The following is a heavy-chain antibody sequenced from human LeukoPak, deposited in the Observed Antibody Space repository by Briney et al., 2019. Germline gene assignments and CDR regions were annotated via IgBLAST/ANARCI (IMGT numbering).Heavy chain of an antibody. CDR2: IYPGDSDT. CDR3: ARLWDSYDANAFDI. J-gene: IGHJ3*02. CDR1: GYIFTSYW. D-gene: IGHD5-18*01. V-gene: IGHV5-51*01. Sequence: GASLKISCKGSGYIFTSYWIGWVRQMPGKGLEWMGIIYPGDSDTRYSPSFQGQVTISADKSISTAYLQWSSLKASDTAMYYCARLWDSYDANAFDIWGQGTMVTVSS.